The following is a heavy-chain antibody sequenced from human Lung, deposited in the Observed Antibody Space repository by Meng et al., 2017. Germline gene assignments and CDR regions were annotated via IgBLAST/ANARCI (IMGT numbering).Heavy chain of an antibody. CDR3: ARVRGVKTDY. CDR2: ISYSGNT. V-gene: IGHV4-59*01. CDR1: GGSISSYY. D-gene: IGHD3-10*01. J-gene: IGHJ4*02. Sequence: QVQLQESGPGLVKPSETPSLTVTVPGGSISSYYWSWIRQPPGKGLEWIGYISYSGNTNYNPSLKSRVTISVDTSKNQFSLKLSSVTATDTAVYYCARVRGVKTDYWGQGTLVTVSS.